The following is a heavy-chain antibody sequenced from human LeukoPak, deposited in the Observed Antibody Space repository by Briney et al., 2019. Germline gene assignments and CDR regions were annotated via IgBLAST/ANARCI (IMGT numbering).Heavy chain of an antibody. CDR3: AKEPDYSSGWYGDY. CDR1: GFTFSSYG. J-gene: IGHJ4*02. D-gene: IGHD6-19*01. V-gene: IGHV3-23*01. Sequence: GGSLRLSCAASGFTFSSYGMSWVRQVPGKGLEWVSVISGSGGSTYYADSVKGRFTISRDNSKNTLYLQMNSLRAEDTAVYYCAKEPDYSSGWYGDYWGQGTLVTVSS. CDR2: ISGSGGST.